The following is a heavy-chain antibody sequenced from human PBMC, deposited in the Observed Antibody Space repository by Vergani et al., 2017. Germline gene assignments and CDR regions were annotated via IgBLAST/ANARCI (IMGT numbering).Heavy chain of an antibody. CDR1: GYSFTSYW. D-gene: IGHD3-22*01. V-gene: IGHV5-51*01. Sequence: EVQLVQSGAEVKTPGESLKISCKGSGYSFTSYWIGWVRQMPGKGLEWMGIIYPGDSDTRYSPSFQGQVTISADKSISTAYLQWSSLKASDTAMYYCARRVRYYDSSGYYLDYWGQGTLVTVSS. J-gene: IGHJ4*02. CDR3: ARRVRYYDSSGYYLDY. CDR2: IYPGDSDT.